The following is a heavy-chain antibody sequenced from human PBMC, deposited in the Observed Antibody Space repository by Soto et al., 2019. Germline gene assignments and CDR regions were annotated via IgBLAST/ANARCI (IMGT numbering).Heavy chain of an antibody. D-gene: IGHD2-2*02. CDR3: AKGLIVVVPAAIGWFDP. Sequence: PGGSLRLSCAASGFTFSSYAMSWVRQAPGKGLEWVSAISGSGGSTYYADSVKGRFTISRDNSKNTLYLQMNSLRAEDTAVYYCAKGLIVVVPAAIGWFDPWGQGTLVTVLL. J-gene: IGHJ5*02. V-gene: IGHV3-23*01. CDR2: ISGSGGST. CDR1: GFTFSSYA.